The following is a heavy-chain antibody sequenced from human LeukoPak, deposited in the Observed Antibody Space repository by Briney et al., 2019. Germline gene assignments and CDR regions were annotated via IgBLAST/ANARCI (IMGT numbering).Heavy chain of an antibody. D-gene: IGHD3-10*01. Sequence: GASVKVSCKASGYTFTAYYMHWVRQAPGQGLEWVGWINPNSGSTNYAQKFQGRVTFTRDTSASTAYMELSSLRSEDTAVYYCARDEIEELLTGWGGMDVWGQGTTVTVSS. V-gene: IGHV1-2*02. J-gene: IGHJ6*02. CDR2: INPNSGST. CDR3: ARDEIEELLTGWGGMDV. CDR1: GYTFTAYY.